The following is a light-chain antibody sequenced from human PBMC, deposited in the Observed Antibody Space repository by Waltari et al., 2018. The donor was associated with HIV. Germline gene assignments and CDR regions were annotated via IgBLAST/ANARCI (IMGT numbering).Light chain of an antibody. J-gene: IGLJ7*01. CDR2: SDD. V-gene: IGLV1-44*01. Sequence: QSVLTQPPSASGTPGRRVTISCSGPRSSIGSNTVSWYQHLPGMAPRLLIYSDDQRPSGVPERFSGSKSGASASLAISWLHSEDEGDYYCASWDDRVNGAVFGGGTQLTVL. CDR3: ASWDDRVNGAV. CDR1: RSSIGSNT.